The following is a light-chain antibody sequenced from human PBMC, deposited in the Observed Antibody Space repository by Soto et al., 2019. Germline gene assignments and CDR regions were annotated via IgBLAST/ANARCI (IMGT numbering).Light chain of an antibody. CDR2: AAS. Sequence: DIQMTQSPSSVSASVGDRVTISCRASQGINSRLAWYQQKPGKAPKVLIYAASSLQGGVPSRFTGSESGTDFTLTISSLQPEDFATYYCQQANSFPWTVGQGTKVEIK. CDR1: QGINSR. CDR3: QQANSFPWT. V-gene: IGKV1-12*01. J-gene: IGKJ1*01.